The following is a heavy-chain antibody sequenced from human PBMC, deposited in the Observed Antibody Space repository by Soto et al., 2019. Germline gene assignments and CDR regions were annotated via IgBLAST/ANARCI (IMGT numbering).Heavy chain of an antibody. D-gene: IGHD3-10*01. Sequence: QVQLQESGPGLVKPSQTLSLTCTVSGGSISSGGYYWSWIRQHPGKGLEWIGYIYYSGSTYYNPSLPSRVTIPVAASKNQFSLKLRAVTAADTAVYYCARRDYYGSGSYYPRPGWFDPWGQGTLVTVSS. CDR1: GGSISSGGYY. V-gene: IGHV4-31*03. J-gene: IGHJ5*02. CDR2: IYYSGST. CDR3: ARRDYYGSGSYYPRPGWFDP.